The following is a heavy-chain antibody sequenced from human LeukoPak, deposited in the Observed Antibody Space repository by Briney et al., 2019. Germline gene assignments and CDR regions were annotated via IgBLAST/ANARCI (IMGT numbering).Heavy chain of an antibody. CDR3: AREERVATTTIDY. CDR1: GFTFSSYG. D-gene: IGHD5-12*01. CDR2: ISYDGSHK. V-gene: IGHV3-30*03. J-gene: IGHJ4*02. Sequence: GRSLRLSCAASGFTFSSYGMHWVRQAPGKGLEWAAVISYDGSHKYYADSVKGRFTISRDNSKNTLYLQMNSLRAEDTAVYYCAREERVATTTIDYWGQGTLVTVSS.